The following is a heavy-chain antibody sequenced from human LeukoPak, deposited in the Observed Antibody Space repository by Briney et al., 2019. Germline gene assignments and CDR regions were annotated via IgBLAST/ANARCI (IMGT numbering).Heavy chain of an antibody. CDR3: ARDWVRYFDWMTHWYFDL. CDR1: GGSISSGSYY. Sequence: SQTLSLTCTVSGGSISSGSYYWSWIRQPAGKGLEWIGRIYTSGSTNYNPSLKSRVTISVDTSKNQFSLKLSSVTAADTAVYYCARDWVRYFDWMTHWYFDLWGRGTLVTVSS. CDR2: IYTSGST. D-gene: IGHD3-9*01. V-gene: IGHV4-61*02. J-gene: IGHJ2*01.